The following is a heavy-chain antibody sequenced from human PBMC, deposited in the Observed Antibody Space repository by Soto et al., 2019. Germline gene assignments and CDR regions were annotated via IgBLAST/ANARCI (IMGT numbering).Heavy chain of an antibody. CDR3: ARHGYGGFGY. CDR1: GGSISSYY. CDR2: IYYSGST. Sequence: QVQLQESGPGLVKPSETLSLTCTVSGGSISSYYWSWIRQPPGKGLEWIGYIYYSGSTNYNPSLKSRVTISVDTSNTHFSLKLSSVTAADTAVYYCARHGYGGFGYWGQGTLVTVSS. D-gene: IGHD6-13*01. J-gene: IGHJ4*02. V-gene: IGHV4-59*08.